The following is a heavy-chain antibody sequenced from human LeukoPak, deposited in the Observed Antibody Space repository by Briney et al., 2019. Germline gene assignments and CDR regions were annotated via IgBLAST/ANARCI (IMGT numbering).Heavy chain of an antibody. CDR3: ARANGTGATRAAFDI. Sequence: PSETLSLTCTVPGGSLSSYHWSWIRQPTGKGLELIGRIYTSGSTNYNPSLKSRVTMSVDTSKNQFSLKLSSVTAADTAVYYCARANGTGATRAAFDIWGQGTMVTVSS. J-gene: IGHJ3*02. CDR2: IYTSGST. V-gene: IGHV4-4*07. D-gene: IGHD1-26*01. CDR1: GGSLSSYH.